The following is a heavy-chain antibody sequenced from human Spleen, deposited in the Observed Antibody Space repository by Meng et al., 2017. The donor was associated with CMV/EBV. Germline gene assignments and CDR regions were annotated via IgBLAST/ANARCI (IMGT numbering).Heavy chain of an antibody. Sequence: GGSLRLSCAASGFTFSSYAMHWVRQAPGKGLEWVAVISYDGSNKYYADSVKGRFTISRDNSKNTLYLQMNSLRAEDTAVYYCARAQGYCSSTSCSPYYYGMDVWGQGTTVTVSS. V-gene: IGHV3-30*04. D-gene: IGHD2-2*01. J-gene: IGHJ6*02. CDR1: GFTFSSYA. CDR2: ISYDGSNK. CDR3: ARAQGYCSSTSCSPYYYGMDV.